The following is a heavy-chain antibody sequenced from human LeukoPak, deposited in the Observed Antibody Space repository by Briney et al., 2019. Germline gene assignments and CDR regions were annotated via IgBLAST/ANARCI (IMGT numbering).Heavy chain of an antibody. J-gene: IGHJ4*02. CDR1: GFTFSIYA. D-gene: IGHD3-10*01. V-gene: IGHV3-30-3*01. CDR2: ISYDGSNK. Sequence: GGSLRLSCAASGFTFSIYAMSWVRQAPGKGLEWVAVISYDGSNKYYADSVKGRFTISRDNSKNTMYVQMNSLRAEDTAVYYCARDHARGYYFDYWGQGTLVTISS. CDR3: ARDHARGYYFDY.